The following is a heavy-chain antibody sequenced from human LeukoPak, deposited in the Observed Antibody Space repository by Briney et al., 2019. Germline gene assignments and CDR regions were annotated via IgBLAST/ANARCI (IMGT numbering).Heavy chain of an antibody. CDR2: ICGSGGCT. Sequence: PGGSLRLSCAASGFTFNTYAIYWVRQAPGKGLEWVSGICGSGGCTYYADSVKGRSTISRDNSKNTLYLQMNSLRAEDTAVYYCAKESGDDGSGYYEAFDYWGQGTLVTVSS. V-gene: IGHV3-23*01. CDR3: AKESGDDGSGYYEAFDY. D-gene: IGHD3-22*01. J-gene: IGHJ4*02. CDR1: GFTFNTYA.